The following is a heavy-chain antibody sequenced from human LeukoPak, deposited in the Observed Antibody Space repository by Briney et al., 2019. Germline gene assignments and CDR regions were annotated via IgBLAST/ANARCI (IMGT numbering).Heavy chain of an antibody. V-gene: IGHV3-30*18. CDR1: GFTCSSYA. CDR2: ISYDGSNK. J-gene: IGHJ4*02. Sequence: GGSLRLSCAASGFTCSSYAMSWVRQAPGKGLEWVAVISYDGSNKYYADSVKGRFTISRDNSKNTLYLQMNSLRAEDTAVYYCAKDRYGNRVLLHTYYFYYSGQGTLVTVSS. CDR3: AKDRYGNRVLLHTYYFYY. D-gene: IGHD3-22*01.